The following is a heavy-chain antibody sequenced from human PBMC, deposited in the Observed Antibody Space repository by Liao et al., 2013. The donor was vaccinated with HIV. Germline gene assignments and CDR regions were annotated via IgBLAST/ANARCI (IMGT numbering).Heavy chain of an antibody. CDR2: INHSGST. CDR3: ARLDTMLRGVIITRDY. J-gene: IGHJ4*02. CDR1: GGSFSGYY. V-gene: IGHV4-34*01. D-gene: IGHD3-10*01. Sequence: QVQLQQWGAGLLKPSETLSLTCAVYGGSFSGYYWSWIRQPPGKGLEWIGEINHSGSTNYNPSLKSRVTISADTSKNQFSLKLSSVTAADTAVYNCARLDTMLRGVIITRDYWGQGTLVTVSS.